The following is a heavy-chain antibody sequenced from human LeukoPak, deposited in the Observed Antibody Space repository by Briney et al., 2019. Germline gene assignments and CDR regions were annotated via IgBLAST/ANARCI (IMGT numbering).Heavy chain of an antibody. D-gene: IGHD4-17*01. J-gene: IGHJ4*02. CDR1: GGAISSSSYY. CDR2: IYYNGST. CDR3: ARLEADDYGDRGSPGTPNAQSN. V-gene: IGHV4-39*01. Sequence: PSETLSLTCTVSGGAISSSSYYWGWIRQPPGKGLKWIGSIYYNGSTYYNPSLKSRVTISVDTSKNQFSLRLSSVTAADTAVFYCARLEADDYGDRGSPGTPNAQSNWGQGTLVTVSS.